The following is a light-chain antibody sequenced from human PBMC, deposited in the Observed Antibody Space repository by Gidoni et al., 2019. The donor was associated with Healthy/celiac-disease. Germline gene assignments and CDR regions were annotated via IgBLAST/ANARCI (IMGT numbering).Light chain of an antibody. CDR2: ENN. Sequence: QSVLTQPPSVSAAPGQKVTISCSGSSSNIGYYYVSWYQQLPGTAPKLLIYENNKRPSGIPDRFSGSKSGTSATLGITGLQTGDEADYYCGTWDSSLSAFYVFGTGTKVTVL. CDR1: SSNIGYYY. V-gene: IGLV1-51*02. CDR3: GTWDSSLSAFYV. J-gene: IGLJ1*01.